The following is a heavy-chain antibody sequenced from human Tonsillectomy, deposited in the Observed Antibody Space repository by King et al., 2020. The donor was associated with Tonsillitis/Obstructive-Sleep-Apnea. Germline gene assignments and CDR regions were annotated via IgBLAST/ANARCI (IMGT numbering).Heavy chain of an antibody. CDR3: AGSSYYDFWSGYSFDY. CDR1: GFTFSSYS. J-gene: IGHJ4*02. Sequence: VQLVESGGGLVQPGGSLRLSCAASGFTFSSYSMNWVRQAPGKGLEWVSYISSSSSTIYYADSGKGRFTISRDNAKNSLYLQMNSLRDEDTAVYYCAGSSYYDFWSGYSFDYWGQGTLVTVSS. D-gene: IGHD3-3*01. CDR2: ISSSSSTI. V-gene: IGHV3-48*02.